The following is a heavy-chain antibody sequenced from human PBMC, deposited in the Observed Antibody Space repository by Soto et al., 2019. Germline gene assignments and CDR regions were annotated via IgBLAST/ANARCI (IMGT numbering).Heavy chain of an antibody. V-gene: IGHV3-33*01. J-gene: IGHJ3*02. D-gene: IGHD1-1*01. CDR3: LRDRANCGRAFAI. CDR1: GFMFNTYE. Sequence: PGGSLRLSCEASGFMFNTYEMHWVSQAPGKGLEWVAVIWYDGSNKEYGDSVKGRFTISRDNSKNTLYLQMNSLRAEDTAVYYCLRDRANCGRAFAIWGQGTVVTVSS. CDR2: IWYDGSNK.